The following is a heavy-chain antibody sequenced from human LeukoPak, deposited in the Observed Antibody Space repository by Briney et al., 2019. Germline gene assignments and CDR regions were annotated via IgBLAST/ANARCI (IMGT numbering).Heavy chain of an antibody. J-gene: IGHJ2*01. CDR3: AREAYFDSGSYYSGWYFDL. V-gene: IGHV3-66*01. D-gene: IGHD3-22*01. CDR1: GFTVSNNY. CDR2: FYSGGST. Sequence: PGGSLRLSCAASGFTVSNNYMSWVRQAPGKGLEWVSVFYSGGSTFYADSVKGRFTFSRDHSKNTLYLQMNSLRAADTAVYFCAREAYFDSGSYYSGWYFDLWGRGTLVTVSS.